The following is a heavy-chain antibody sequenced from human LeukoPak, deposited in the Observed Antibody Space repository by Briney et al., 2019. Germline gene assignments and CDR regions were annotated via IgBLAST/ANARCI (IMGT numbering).Heavy chain of an antibody. D-gene: IGHD4-23*01. CDR2: INSDGSST. J-gene: IGHJ6*02. CDR1: GFTFSSYW. Sequence: PGGSLRLSCAASGFTFSSYWMHWVRQAPGKGLVWVSRINSDGSSTSYADSVKGRFTISRDNAKNTLYLQMNSLGAEDTAVYYCASINYGGNSWFGYYYYGMDVWGQGTTVTVSS. V-gene: IGHV3-74*01. CDR3: ASINYGGNSWFGYYYYGMDV.